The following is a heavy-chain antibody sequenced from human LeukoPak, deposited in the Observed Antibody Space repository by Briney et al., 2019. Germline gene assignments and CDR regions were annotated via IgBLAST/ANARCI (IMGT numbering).Heavy chain of an antibody. V-gene: IGHV3-74*01. CDR3: VRDFRSADY. Sequence: GGSLRLSCAASGFTFSNYCMHWVRQIPGKGLVWVSRICPDGTVTNYADSVKGRFTISRDNAKNMVFLQMNSLRADDTAVYYCVRDFRSADYWGQGTLVTVSS. CDR2: ICPDGTVT. J-gene: IGHJ4*02. CDR1: GFTFSNYC.